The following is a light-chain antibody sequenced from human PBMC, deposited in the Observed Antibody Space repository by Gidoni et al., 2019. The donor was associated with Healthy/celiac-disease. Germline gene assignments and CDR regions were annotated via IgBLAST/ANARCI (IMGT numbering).Light chain of an antibody. Sequence: QSVLTQPPSASGTPGPGVTISFSGSSSNIGSNTVNWYQLLPGTAPKLLIYSNNQRPSGVPDRFSGSKSGTSASLAISGLQSEDEADYYCAAWDDSLNGYVFGTGTKVTVL. CDR1: SSNIGSNT. J-gene: IGLJ1*01. CDR2: SNN. CDR3: AAWDDSLNGYV. V-gene: IGLV1-44*01.